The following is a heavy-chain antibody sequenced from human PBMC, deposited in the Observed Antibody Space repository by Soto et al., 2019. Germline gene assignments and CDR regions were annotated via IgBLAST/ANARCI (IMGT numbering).Heavy chain of an antibody. D-gene: IGHD6-13*01. CDR2: ISAYNGNT. J-gene: IGHJ4*02. CDR1: GYTFTSYG. Sequence: QVQLVQSGAEVKKPGASVKVSCKASGYTFTSYGISWVRQAPGQGLEWMGWISAYNGNTNYAQKLQGRVTMTTDTSRSTAYMELRSLRADDTAVYYCASDWSSIAAAGTEGDYWGQGTLVTVSS. V-gene: IGHV1-18*01. CDR3: ASDWSSIAAAGTEGDY.